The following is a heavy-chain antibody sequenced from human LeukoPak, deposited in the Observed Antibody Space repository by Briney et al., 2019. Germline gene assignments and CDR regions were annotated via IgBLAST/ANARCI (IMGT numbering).Heavy chain of an antibody. CDR3: ASSGYDTSGYYYFDY. CDR1: GFTFSSYW. D-gene: IGHD3-22*01. V-gene: IGHV3-74*01. CDR2: INSDGSST. J-gene: IGHJ4*02. Sequence: GGSLRLSCAASGFTFSSYWMHWVRQAPGKGLVWVSRINSDGSSTSYADSVKGRFTISRDNAKNTLYLQMNSLRAEDTAVYYCASSGYDTSGYYYFDYWGQGTLVTVSS.